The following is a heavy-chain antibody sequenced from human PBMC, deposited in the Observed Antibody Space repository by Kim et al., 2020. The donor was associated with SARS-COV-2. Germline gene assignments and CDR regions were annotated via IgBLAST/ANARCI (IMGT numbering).Heavy chain of an antibody. J-gene: IGHJ6*02. CDR2: INTNTGNP. CDR3: ARGCSSTSCYRFPYYYYGMDV. Sequence: ASVKVSCKASGYTFTSYAMNWVRQAPGQGLEWMGWINTNTGNPTYAQGFTGRFVFSLDTSVSTAYLQISSLKAEDTAVYYCARGCSSTSCYRFPYYYYGMDVWGQGTTVTVSS. V-gene: IGHV7-4-1*02. CDR1: GYTFTSYA. D-gene: IGHD2-2*02.